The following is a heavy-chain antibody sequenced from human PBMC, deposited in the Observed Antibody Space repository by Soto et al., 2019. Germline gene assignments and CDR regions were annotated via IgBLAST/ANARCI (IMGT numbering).Heavy chain of an antibody. CDR2: ISGAGGST. CDR3: AKGRPPLDL. V-gene: IGHV3-23*01. Sequence: EVQLLESGGGLVQPGGSLRLSCAASQFTFSYYAMGWVRQAPGTWLEWVSLISGAGGSTNYADSVKGRFAISRDNSENTLYLQMNSLSAEDTAVYYCAKGRPPLDLWGRGTLVIVSS. D-gene: IGHD3-16*02. J-gene: IGHJ2*01. CDR1: QFTFSYYA.